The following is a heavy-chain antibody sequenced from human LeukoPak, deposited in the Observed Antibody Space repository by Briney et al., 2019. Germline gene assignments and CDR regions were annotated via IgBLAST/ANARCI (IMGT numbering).Heavy chain of an antibody. CDR2: IYTSGST. CDR3: ARNIAVAGTGTFDI. Sequence: SETLSLTCTVSGGSISRYYWSWIRQPAGKGLEWIGRIYTSGSTNYNPSLKSRVTMSVDTSKNHLSLKLSPVTAADTAVYYCARNIAVAGTGTFDIWAKGYWSPSLQ. J-gene: IGHJ3*02. D-gene: IGHD6-19*01. CDR1: GGSISRYY. V-gene: IGHV4-4*07.